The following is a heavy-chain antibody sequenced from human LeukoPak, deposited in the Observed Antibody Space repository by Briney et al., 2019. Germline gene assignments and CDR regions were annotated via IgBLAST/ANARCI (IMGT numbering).Heavy chain of an antibody. Sequence: PGGSLRLSCAASGFTFSAYSMSWVRQAPGKGLEWVSTFSDTDTGTYYADSVKRRFTISEDTSKNTLYLQMSGLRAEDTAIYYCAKELTSMTVAGTFGYWGQGALVTVSS. CDR2: FSDTDTGT. J-gene: IGHJ4*02. V-gene: IGHV3-23*01. D-gene: IGHD6-19*01. CDR1: GFTFSAYS. CDR3: AKELTSMTVAGTFGY.